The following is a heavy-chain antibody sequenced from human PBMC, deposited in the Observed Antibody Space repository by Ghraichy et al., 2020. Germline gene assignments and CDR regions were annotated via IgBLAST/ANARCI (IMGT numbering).Heavy chain of an antibody. D-gene: IGHD5-18*01. CDR3: TREVQLWPNYYYYGMDV. Sequence: GGSLRLSCTASGFTFGDYAMSWFRQAPGKGLEWVGFIRSKAYGGTTEYAASVKGRFTISRDDSKSIAYLQMNSLKTEDTAVYYCTREVQLWPNYYYYGMDVWGQGTTVTVSS. CDR1: GFTFGDYA. V-gene: IGHV3-49*03. J-gene: IGHJ6*02. CDR2: IRSKAYGGTT.